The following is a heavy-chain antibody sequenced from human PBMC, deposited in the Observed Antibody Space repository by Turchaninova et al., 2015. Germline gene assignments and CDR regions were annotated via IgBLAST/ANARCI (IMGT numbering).Heavy chain of an antibody. CDR1: RYTFNDFG. V-gene: IGHV1-18*04. CDR2: ISTYNGDT. CDR3: ARFMSSSYGMDV. D-gene: IGHD3-16*02. J-gene: IGHJ6*02. Sequence: QVQLVQSGAEVKRPEATVQLACEVSRYTFNDFGINWVRLAPGQGPEWMGWISTYNGDTHTAQKFHGRVTMTRETSTATAYMELRSLTSDDTAVYYCARFMSSSYGMDVWGRGTTITVSS.